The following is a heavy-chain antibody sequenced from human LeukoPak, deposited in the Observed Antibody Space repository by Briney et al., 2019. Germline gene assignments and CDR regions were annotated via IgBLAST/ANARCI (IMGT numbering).Heavy chain of an antibody. J-gene: IGHJ3*02. CDR1: GASINSHY. CDR3: ARHRWELNAFDI. V-gene: IGHV4-59*08. Sequence: SETLSLTCTVSGASINSHYWSWIRQPPGKGLEWIGYIFYSGSTTYNPSLRGRVTISVDRSNKQFSLRLSSVTAADTAVYYCARHRWELNAFDIWGQGTMVTVSS. D-gene: IGHD1-26*01. CDR2: IFYSGST.